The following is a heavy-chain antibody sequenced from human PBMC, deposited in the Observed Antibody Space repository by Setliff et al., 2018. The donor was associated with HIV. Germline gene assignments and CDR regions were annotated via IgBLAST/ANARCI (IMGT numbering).Heavy chain of an antibody. Sequence: PPETLSLTCTVSGGSISIGTYDGRWIRQPAGKGLEWIGHIYYTENTNYNSSLKSRVTMSIETSKNQFSLKLTSVTAADTAVYYCARDDDKLFDYWGQGALVTVSS. V-gene: IGHV4-61*10. CDR3: ARDDDKLFDY. J-gene: IGHJ4*02. CDR1: GGSISIGTYD. CDR2: IYYTENT. D-gene: IGHD3-22*01.